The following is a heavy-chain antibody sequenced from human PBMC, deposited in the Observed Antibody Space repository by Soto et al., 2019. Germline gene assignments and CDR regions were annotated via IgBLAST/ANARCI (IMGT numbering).Heavy chain of an antibody. Sequence: PGESLKISCKGSGYSFTSYWIGWVRQMPGKGLEWMGIIYPGDSDTRYSPSFQGQVTISADKSISTAYLQWSSLKASDTAVYYCARRNYYDSSGYYWEGYFDYWGQGTLVTVSS. D-gene: IGHD3-22*01. CDR3: ARRNYYDSSGYYWEGYFDY. V-gene: IGHV5-51*01. J-gene: IGHJ4*02. CDR2: IYPGDSDT. CDR1: GYSFTSYW.